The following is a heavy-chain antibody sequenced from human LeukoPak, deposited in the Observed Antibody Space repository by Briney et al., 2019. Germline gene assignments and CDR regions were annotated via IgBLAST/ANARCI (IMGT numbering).Heavy chain of an antibody. Sequence: SETLSLTCTVSGYSISSGYYWGWIRQPPGKGLEWIGSIYHSGSTYYNPSLKSRVTISVDTSKNQFSLKLSSVTAADTAVYYCARAHNWKYGSFDFWGQGTLVTVSS. J-gene: IGHJ4*02. CDR3: ARAHNWKYGSFDF. V-gene: IGHV4-38-2*02. CDR1: GYSISSGYY. CDR2: IYHSGST. D-gene: IGHD1-7*01.